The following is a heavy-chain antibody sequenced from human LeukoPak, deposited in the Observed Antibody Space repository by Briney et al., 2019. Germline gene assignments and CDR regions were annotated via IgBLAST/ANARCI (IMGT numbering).Heavy chain of an antibody. CDR3: ARALRYFDWLFKFDP. Sequence: ASVKVSCKASGYTFTGYDMHWVRQAPGQGLEWMGWINPNSGSTNYAQKFQGRVTMTRDTSISTAYMELSRLRTDDTAVYDCARALRYFDWLFKFDPWGQGTLVTVSS. J-gene: IGHJ5*02. CDR1: GYTFTGYD. CDR2: INPNSGST. V-gene: IGHV1-2*02. D-gene: IGHD3-9*01.